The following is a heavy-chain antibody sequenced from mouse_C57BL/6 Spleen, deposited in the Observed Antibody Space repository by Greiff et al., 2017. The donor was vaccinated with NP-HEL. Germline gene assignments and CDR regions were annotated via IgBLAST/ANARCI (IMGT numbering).Heavy chain of an antibody. J-gene: IGHJ4*01. Sequence: VQLKESGAELVKPGASVKLSCTASGFNIKDYYMHWVKQRTEQGLEWIGRIDPEDGETKYAPKFQGKATITADTSSNTAYLQLSSLTSEDTAVYYCARSYSSNYYAMDYWGQGTSVTVSS. V-gene: IGHV14-2*01. CDR1: GFNIKDYY. CDR2: IDPEDGET. D-gene: IGHD1-1*01. CDR3: ARSYSSNYYAMDY.